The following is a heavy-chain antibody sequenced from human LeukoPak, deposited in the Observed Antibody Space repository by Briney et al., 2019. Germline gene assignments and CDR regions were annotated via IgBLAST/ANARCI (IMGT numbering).Heavy chain of an antibody. J-gene: IGHJ4*02. Sequence: GGSLRLSCVGTGFTFSTYRMNWVRQAPGKGLEWVSSISSSSSYIYYEDSVKGRITISRDNAKNSLYLQMNSLRVEDTAVYYCARDKDVYFDYWGQGTLVTVSS. CDR1: GFTFSTYR. V-gene: IGHV3-21*01. CDR3: ARDKDVYFDY. CDR2: ISSSSSYI.